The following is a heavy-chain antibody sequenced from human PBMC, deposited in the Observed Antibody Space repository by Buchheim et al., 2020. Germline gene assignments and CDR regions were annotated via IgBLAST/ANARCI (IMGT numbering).Heavy chain of an antibody. J-gene: IGHJ4*02. V-gene: IGHV3-30*04. CDR1: GFTFSSYA. D-gene: IGHD3-22*01. Sequence: QVQLVESGGGVVQPGRSLRLSCAASGFTFSSYAMHWVRQAPGKGLEWVAVISYDGSNKYYADSVKGRFTISRDNSKNTLYLQMNSLRAEDTAVYYCARVKYYYDSSGYSFFDYWGQGTL. CDR3: ARVKYYYDSSGYSFFDY. CDR2: ISYDGSNK.